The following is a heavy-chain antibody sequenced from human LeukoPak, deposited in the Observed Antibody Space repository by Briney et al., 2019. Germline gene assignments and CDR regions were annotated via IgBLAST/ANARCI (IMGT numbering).Heavy chain of an antibody. J-gene: IGHJ6*03. Sequence: GGALRLSCAASGVSFSSYAMSWGRHAPGKGLEWVSAISGSGGSTYYADSVKGRFTISRDTSKNTLYLKMITLSAADTAVYYCAKNYVVNYYYYMDVWGTRITVTVSS. V-gene: IGHV3-23*01. CDR2: ISGSGGST. CDR1: GVSFSSYA. D-gene: IGHD3-16*01. CDR3: AKNYVVNYYYYMDV.